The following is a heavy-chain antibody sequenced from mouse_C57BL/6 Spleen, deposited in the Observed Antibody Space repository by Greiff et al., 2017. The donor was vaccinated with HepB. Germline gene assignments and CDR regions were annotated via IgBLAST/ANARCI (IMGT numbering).Heavy chain of an antibody. CDR2: IDPSDSYT. CDR3: ARWDGNWYFDV. Sequence: VQLQQPGAELVKPGASVKLSCKASGYTFTSYWMQWVKQRPGQGLEWIGEIDPSDSYTNYNQKFKGKATLTVDPSSSTAYMQLSSLTSEDSAVYYCARWDGNWYFDVWGTGTTVTVSS. V-gene: IGHV1-50*01. J-gene: IGHJ1*03. CDR1: GYTFTSYW. D-gene: IGHD2-1*01.